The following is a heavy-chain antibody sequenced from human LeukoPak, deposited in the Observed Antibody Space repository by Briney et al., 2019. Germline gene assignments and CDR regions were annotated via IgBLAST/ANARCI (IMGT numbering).Heavy chain of an antibody. CDR2: INHSGST. CDR3: ARRRVVPAAFDP. V-gene: IGHV4-34*01. CDR1: GGSFSGYY. Sequence: SETLSLTCAVYGGSFSGYYWSWIRQPPGKGLEWIGEINHSGSTNYNPSLKSRVTISVDTSKNQFSLKLSSVTAADTAVYYCARRRVVPAAFDPWGQGTLVTVPS. D-gene: IGHD2-2*01. J-gene: IGHJ5*02.